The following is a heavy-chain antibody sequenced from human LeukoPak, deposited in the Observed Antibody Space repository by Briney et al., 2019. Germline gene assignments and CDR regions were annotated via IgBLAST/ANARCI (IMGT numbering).Heavy chain of an antibody. CDR2: IDYSGST. CDR1: GGSISSYY. J-gene: IGHJ6*04. Sequence: SETLSLTCTVSGGSISSYYWSWIRQPPGKGLEWIGYIDYSGSTNYNPSLKSRVTISVDTSKNQFSLKLSSVTAADTAVYYCARDHPGGDVWGKGTTVTVSS. V-gene: IGHV4-59*01. CDR3: ARDHPGGDV. D-gene: IGHD6-25*01.